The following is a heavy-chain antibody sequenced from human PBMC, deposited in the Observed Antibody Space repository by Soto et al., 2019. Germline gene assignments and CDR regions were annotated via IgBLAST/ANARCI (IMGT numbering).Heavy chain of an antibody. V-gene: IGHV4-59*01. CDR2: IYYSGAT. J-gene: IGHJ3*02. Sequence: ETLSLTCNVSGASISGNYWSWIRQPPGKGLEWIGYIYYSGATNYNPSLESRVTISVDTPKSQFSLKLTSVTPADTALYYCASANAGAFNIWGQGTMVTVSS. CDR1: GASISGNY. CDR3: ASANAGAFNI.